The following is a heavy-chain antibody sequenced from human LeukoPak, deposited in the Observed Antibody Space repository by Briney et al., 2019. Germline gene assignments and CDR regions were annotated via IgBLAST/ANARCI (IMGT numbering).Heavy chain of an antibody. Sequence: GASLQISCKGSGYTFTSYWIAWVRQMPGKDLEWMGIIYPGDSDTRYSPSFQGQVTISADKSINTAYLQWSSLKASDTAMYYCARLGVTGPFDYWGQGTLVTVSS. CDR2: IYPGDSDT. D-gene: IGHD3-10*01. CDR3: ARLGVTGPFDY. V-gene: IGHV5-51*01. J-gene: IGHJ4*02. CDR1: GYTFTSYW.